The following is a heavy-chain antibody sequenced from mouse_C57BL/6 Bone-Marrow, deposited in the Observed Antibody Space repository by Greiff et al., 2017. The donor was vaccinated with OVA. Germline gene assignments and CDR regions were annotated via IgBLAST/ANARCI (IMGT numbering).Heavy chain of an antibody. J-gene: IGHJ3*01. Sequence: EVQLQQSGPELAKPGASVKIPCKASGYTFTDYNMDWVKQSHGKSLEWIGDINSNNGGTIYNQKFKGKATLTVDKSSSTAYMELRSLTSEDTAVYYCGRGGYYDYDGGAWFAYWGQGTLVTVSA. CDR2: INSNNGGT. D-gene: IGHD2-4*01. CDR3: GRGGYYDYDGGAWFAY. V-gene: IGHV1-18*01. CDR1: GYTFTDYN.